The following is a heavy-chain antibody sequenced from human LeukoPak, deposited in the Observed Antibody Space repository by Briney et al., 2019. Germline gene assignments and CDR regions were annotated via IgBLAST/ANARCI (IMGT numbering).Heavy chain of an antibody. CDR2: IYYSGST. CDR3: ARALDCSGGSCYSGSWWFDP. Sequence: PSETLSLTCTVSGGSISSGDYYWSWIRQPPGKGLEWIGYIYYSGSTYYNPSLKSRVTISEDTSKNQFSLKLSSVTAADTAVYYCARALDCSGGSCYSGSWWFDPWGQGTLVTVSS. D-gene: IGHD2-15*01. CDR1: GGSISSGDYY. J-gene: IGHJ5*02. V-gene: IGHV4-30-4*01.